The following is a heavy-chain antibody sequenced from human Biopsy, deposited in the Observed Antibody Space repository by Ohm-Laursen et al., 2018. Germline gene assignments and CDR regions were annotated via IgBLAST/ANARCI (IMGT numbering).Heavy chain of an antibody. V-gene: IGHV4-34*01. CDR1: GESFNGYY. CDR2: INHSGRT. J-gene: IGHJ4*02. Sequence: QTLSLTCAVYGESFNGYYWSWIRQTPGKGLEWIGEINHSGRTNYNPSLKSRVTISVDTSKNQFSLKLNSVTAADTAVYFCARDSRGGHLNTTLITGKNLDSWGQGILVTVSS. CDR3: ARDSRGGHLNTTLITGKNLDS. D-gene: IGHD3-16*01.